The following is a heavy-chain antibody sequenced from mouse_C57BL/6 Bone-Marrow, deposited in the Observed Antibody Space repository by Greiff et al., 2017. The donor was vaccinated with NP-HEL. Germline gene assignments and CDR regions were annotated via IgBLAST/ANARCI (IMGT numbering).Heavy chain of an antibody. CDR2: IDPENGDT. CDR3: TLIYYYGSSYEEGAMDY. J-gene: IGHJ4*01. Sequence: VQLQQSGAELVRPGASVKLSCTASGFNIKDDYMHWVKQRPEQGLEWIGWIDPENGDTESASKFQGKATITADTSSNTAYLQLSSLTSEATAVYYGTLIYYYGSSYEEGAMDYWGQGTSVTVSS. D-gene: IGHD1-1*01. CDR1: GFNIKDDY. V-gene: IGHV14-4*01.